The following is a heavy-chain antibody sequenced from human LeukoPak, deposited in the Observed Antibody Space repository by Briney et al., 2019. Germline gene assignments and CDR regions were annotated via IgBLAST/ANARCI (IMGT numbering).Heavy chain of an antibody. Sequence: GGSLRLSCAASGFTFSNYVMTWVRQAPGKGLEWISSITGSGRSTYYADSVKGRFTISRDNSRDTLYLQINNLRAEDTAVYYCASGSYSYWGQGTLVTVSS. CDR2: ITGSGRST. D-gene: IGHD1-26*01. CDR1: GFTFSNYV. CDR3: ASGSYSY. V-gene: IGHV3-23*01. J-gene: IGHJ4*02.